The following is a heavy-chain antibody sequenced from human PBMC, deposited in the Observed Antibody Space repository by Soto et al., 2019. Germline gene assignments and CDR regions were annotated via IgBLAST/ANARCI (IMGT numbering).Heavy chain of an antibody. CDR2: IRSTGSTI. V-gene: IGHV3-48*01. J-gene: IGHJ4*02. D-gene: IGHD1-1*01. Sequence: PGGSLRLSCAASGFTFSTYSMNWVRQAPGKGLEWVSYIRSTGSTIYYADSVKGRFTISRDNAKNSLYLQMNSLRAEDTAVYYCVRLGSSSGYWGQGTPVTVSS. CDR1: GFTFSTYS. CDR3: VRLGSSSGY.